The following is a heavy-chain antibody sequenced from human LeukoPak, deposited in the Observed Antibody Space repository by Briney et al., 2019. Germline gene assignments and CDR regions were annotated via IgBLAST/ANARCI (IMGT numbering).Heavy chain of an antibody. J-gene: IGHJ3*02. D-gene: IGHD2-2*02. CDR3: ARYCTSTGCYTPDDAFDI. V-gene: IGHV1-8*02. CDR2: MNPNSGDT. Sequence: GASVKVSCKASGGTFSSYAISWVRQAPGQGLEWVGWMNPNSGDTGYAQKFQGRVTMTRDTSISTAYMELSSLRSEDTAVYYCARYCTSTGCYTPDDAFDIWGQGTMVTVSS. CDR1: GGTFSSYA.